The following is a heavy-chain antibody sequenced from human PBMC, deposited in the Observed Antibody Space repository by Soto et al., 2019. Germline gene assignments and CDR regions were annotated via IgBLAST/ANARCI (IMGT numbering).Heavy chain of an antibody. CDR1: GGSISSGGYY. Sequence: PSETLSLTCTVSGGSISSGGYYWSWIRQHPGKGLEWIGYIYYSGSTYYNPSLKSRVTISVDTSKNQFSLKLSSVTAADTAVYYCARGEQLVLDYYYYMDVWGKGTTVTVSS. CDR3: ARGEQLVLDYYYYMDV. D-gene: IGHD6-6*01. V-gene: IGHV4-31*03. J-gene: IGHJ6*03. CDR2: IYYSGST.